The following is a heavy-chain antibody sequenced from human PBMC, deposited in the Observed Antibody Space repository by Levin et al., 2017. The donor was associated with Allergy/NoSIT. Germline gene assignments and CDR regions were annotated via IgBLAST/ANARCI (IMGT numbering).Heavy chain of an antibody. CDR3: ARWGSGWYYFDY. CDR2: INHSGST. V-gene: IGHV4-34*01. J-gene: IGHJ4*02. D-gene: IGHD6-19*01. CDR1: GGSFSGYY. Sequence: SQTLSLTCAVYGGSFSGYYWSWIRQPPGKGLEWIGEINHSGSTNYNPSLKSRVTISVDTSKNQFSLKLSSVTAADTAVYYCARWGSGWYYFDYWGQGTLVTVSS.